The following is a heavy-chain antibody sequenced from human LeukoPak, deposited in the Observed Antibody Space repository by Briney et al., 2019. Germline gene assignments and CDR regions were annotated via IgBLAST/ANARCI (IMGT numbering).Heavy chain of an antibody. D-gene: IGHD6-13*01. CDR3: ARLLPSSWHTAKSYYYYYMDV. J-gene: IGHJ6*03. Sequence: SETLSLTCAVYGGSFSGYYWSWIRQPPGKGLEWIGEINHSGSTNYNPSLKSRVTISVDTSKNQFSLKLSSVTAADTAVYYCARLLPSSWHTAKSYYYYYMDVWGKGTTVTISS. CDR2: INHSGST. V-gene: IGHV4-34*01. CDR1: GGSFSGYY.